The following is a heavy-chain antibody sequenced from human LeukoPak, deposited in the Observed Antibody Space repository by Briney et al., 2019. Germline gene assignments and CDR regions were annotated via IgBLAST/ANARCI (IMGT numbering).Heavy chain of an antibody. V-gene: IGHV3-30-3*01. CDR1: GFTFSDYA. D-gene: IGHD3-10*01. Sequence: GGSLRLFCAASGFTFSDYAMHWVRQGPGKGLEWVAVISDEGHQKYYGDSVKGRFTISRDNPKNTLYLQMNSLRDDDTAVYYCARHDLVRGPNAFDIWGQGTMLTVSS. CDR2: ISDEGHQK. J-gene: IGHJ3*02. CDR3: ARHDLVRGPNAFDI.